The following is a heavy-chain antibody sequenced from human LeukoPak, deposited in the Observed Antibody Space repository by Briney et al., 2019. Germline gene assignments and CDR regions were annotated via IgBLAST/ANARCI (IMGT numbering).Heavy chain of an antibody. D-gene: IGHD1-26*01. V-gene: IGHV1-69*13. Sequence: SVKVSCKASGGTFSSYAISWVRQAPGQGLEWMGGIIPIFGTANYAQKFQGRVTITADESTSTAYMELSSLRSEDTAVYYCARDQGGGQNYNWFDPWGQGTLVTVSS. CDR2: IIPIFGTA. CDR1: GGTFSSYA. J-gene: IGHJ5*02. CDR3: ARDQGGGQNYNWFDP.